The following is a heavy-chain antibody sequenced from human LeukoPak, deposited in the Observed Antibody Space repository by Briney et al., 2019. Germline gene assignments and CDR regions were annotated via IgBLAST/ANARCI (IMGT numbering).Heavy chain of an antibody. CDR3: AREALGVLLHAFDI. Sequence: ASVTVSCTASGYTFTSYYMHWVRQAPGQGLEWMGIINPSGGSTSYAQKFQGRVTMTRDMSTSTVYMELSSLRSEDTAVYYCAREALGVLLHAFDIWGQGTMVTVSS. CDR2: INPSGGST. D-gene: IGHD2-15*01. J-gene: IGHJ3*02. CDR1: GYTFTSYY. V-gene: IGHV1-46*01.